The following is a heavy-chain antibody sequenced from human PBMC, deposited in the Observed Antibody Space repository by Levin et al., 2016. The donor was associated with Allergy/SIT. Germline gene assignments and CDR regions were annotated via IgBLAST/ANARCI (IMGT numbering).Heavy chain of an antibody. J-gene: IGHJ4*02. Sequence: ETLSLTCAASGFTFSSYSMNWVRQAPGKGLEWVSSISSSSSYIYYADSVKGRFTISRDNAKNSLYLQMNSLRAEDTAVYYCARDLTGTGYWGQGTLVTVSS. CDR3: ARDLTGTGY. CDR1: GFTFSSYS. CDR2: ISSSSSYI. V-gene: IGHV3-21*01. D-gene: IGHD7-27*01.